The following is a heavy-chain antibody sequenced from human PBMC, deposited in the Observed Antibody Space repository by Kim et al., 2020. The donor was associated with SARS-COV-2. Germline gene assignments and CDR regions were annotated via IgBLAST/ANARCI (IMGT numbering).Heavy chain of an antibody. CDR1: GVTFSSQS. CDR3: ATRLGATVEAIYDI. Sequence: SVKVSCKASGVTFSSQSIAWVRQAPGQGLEWMGGTIPVFGTAKYAQKFQGRVTNTADERTTTAYLEVTSLRSEDTATYYCATRLGATVEAIYDIWGQGTMVTVSS. V-gene: IGHV1-69*13. D-gene: IGHD1-26*01. J-gene: IGHJ3*02. CDR2: TIPVFGTA.